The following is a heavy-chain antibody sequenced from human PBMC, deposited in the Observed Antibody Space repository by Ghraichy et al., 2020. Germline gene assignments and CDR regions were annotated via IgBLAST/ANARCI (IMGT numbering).Heavy chain of an antibody. CDR2: IYYSGST. V-gene: IGHV4-59*01. D-gene: IGHD3-3*01. CDR3: ARDRDYDFWSGYFDP. J-gene: IGHJ5*02. Sequence: SETLSLTCTVSGGSISSYYWSWIRQPPGKGLEWIGYIYYSGSTNYNPSLKSRVTISVDTSKNQFSLKLSSVTAADTAVYYCARDRDYDFWSGYFDPWGQGTLVTVSS. CDR1: GGSISSYY.